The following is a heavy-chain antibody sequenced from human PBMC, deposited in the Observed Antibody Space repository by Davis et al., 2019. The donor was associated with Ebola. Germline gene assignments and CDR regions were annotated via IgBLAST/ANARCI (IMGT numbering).Heavy chain of an antibody. CDR2: IYPGDSDT. CDR1: GYSFTSYW. J-gene: IGHJ6*02. D-gene: IGHD1-26*01. V-gene: IGHV5-51*01. CDR3: ARRHRGEWELPVHYGMDV. Sequence: GESLKISCKGSGYSFTSYWIGWVRQMPGKGLEWMGIIYPGDSDTRYSPSFQGQVTISADKSISTAYLQWSSLKASDTAMYYCARRHRGEWELPVHYGMDVWGQGTTVTVSS.